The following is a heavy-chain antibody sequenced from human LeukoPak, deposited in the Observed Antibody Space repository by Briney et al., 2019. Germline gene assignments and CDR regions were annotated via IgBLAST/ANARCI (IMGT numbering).Heavy chain of an antibody. CDR2: IIPIFGTA. CDR1: GGTFSSYA. Sequence: GASVKVSCKASGGTFSSYAISWVRQAPGQGLEWMGGIIPIFGTANYAQKFQGRVTITADESTSTAYMELSSLRSEDTAVYYCARDPTRHRWGSWFDPWGQGTLVTVSS. J-gene: IGHJ5*02. D-gene: IGHD3-16*01. V-gene: IGHV1-69*13. CDR3: ARDPTRHRWGSWFDP.